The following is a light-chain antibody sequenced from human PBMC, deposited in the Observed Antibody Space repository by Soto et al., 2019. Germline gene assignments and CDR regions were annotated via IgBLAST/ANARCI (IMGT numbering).Light chain of an antibody. CDR1: QSVSSN. Sequence: EIVMTQSPATLSVSPGGRATLSCRASQSVSSNLAWYQQKPGQAPRLLIYGASTRATGFPARFSGSGSGTEFTLTISSLQSEDFAVYYCQQYNSWTWTFGQGTKVEIK. V-gene: IGKV3-15*01. CDR3: QQYNSWTWT. J-gene: IGKJ1*01. CDR2: GAS.